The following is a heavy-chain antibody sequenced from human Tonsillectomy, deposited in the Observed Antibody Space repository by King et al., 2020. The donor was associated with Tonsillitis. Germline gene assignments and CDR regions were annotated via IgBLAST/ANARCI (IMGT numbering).Heavy chain of an antibody. V-gene: IGHV1-18*04. D-gene: IGHD4-17*01. J-gene: IGHJ4*02. CDR1: GYTFTNYA. CDR3: AGDWRARITVTDY. Sequence: QLVQSGPEVKKPGSSVKVSCKASGYTFTNYALSCVRQAPGHGLEWMGWISAYDGSTYFAQKFQGRVTLTTDTATDTAYMELRSLRSDDTAVYFCAGDWRARITVTDYWGQGTLVTVSS. CDR2: ISAYDGST.